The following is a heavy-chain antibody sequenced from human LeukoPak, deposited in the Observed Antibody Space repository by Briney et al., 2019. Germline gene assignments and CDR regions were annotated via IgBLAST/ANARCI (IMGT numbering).Heavy chain of an antibody. Sequence: GGSLRLSCAASGFTFSSYWMHWVRQAPGKGLVWVSRINSDGSSTSYADSVKGRFTISRVNAKNTLYVQMNSLRAEDTAVYYCARVVSDNYYGSGTYDYWGQGTLVTVSS. V-gene: IGHV3-74*01. J-gene: IGHJ4*02. CDR3: ARVVSDNYYGSGTYDY. D-gene: IGHD3-10*01. CDR1: GFTFSSYW. CDR2: INSDGSST.